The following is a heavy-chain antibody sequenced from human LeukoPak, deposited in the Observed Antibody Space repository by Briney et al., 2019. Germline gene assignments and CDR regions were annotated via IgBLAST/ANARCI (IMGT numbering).Heavy chain of an antibody. CDR3: ARIPGGSGSQYDY. D-gene: IGHD3-10*01. CDR2: INSDGSST. V-gene: IGHV3-74*01. J-gene: IGHJ4*02. Sequence: GGSLRLSCAASGFTFSSYWMHWGRQAPGKGLVWVSRINSDGSSTFYADSVKGRFTTSRDNAENTVYLQMNSLRADDTAVYYCARIPGGSGSQYDYRGQGTLVIVSS. CDR1: GFTFSSYW.